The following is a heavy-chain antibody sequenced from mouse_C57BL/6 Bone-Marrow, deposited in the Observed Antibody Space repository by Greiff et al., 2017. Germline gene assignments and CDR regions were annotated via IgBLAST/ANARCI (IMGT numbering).Heavy chain of an antibody. CDR1: GYTFTSYW. D-gene: IGHD1-1*01. Sequence: VQLQQPGAELVRPGSSVKLSCKASGYTFTSYWMDWVKQRPGQGLEWIGNIYPSDSETPYNQKFKDKATLTVDKSSSTAYMQLSSLTSEDSAVYYCARGGRRYFDVWGTGTTVTVSS. J-gene: IGHJ1*03. CDR2: IYPSDSET. V-gene: IGHV1-61*01. CDR3: ARGGRRYFDV.